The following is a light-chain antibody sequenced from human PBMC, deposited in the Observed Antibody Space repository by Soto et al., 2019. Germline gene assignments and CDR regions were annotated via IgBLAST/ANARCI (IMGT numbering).Light chain of an antibody. Sequence: EIGMAQAPATRSVSPGERATLSCRASQSVSSKLAWYQQKPGQAPRLLIYGASTRATGIPARFSGSGSGTEFTLIIDSLQSEDFAVYYCQQYNNWPRTFGQGTKVDI. J-gene: IGKJ1*01. V-gene: IGKV3-15*01. CDR2: GAS. CDR1: QSVSSK. CDR3: QQYNNWPRT.